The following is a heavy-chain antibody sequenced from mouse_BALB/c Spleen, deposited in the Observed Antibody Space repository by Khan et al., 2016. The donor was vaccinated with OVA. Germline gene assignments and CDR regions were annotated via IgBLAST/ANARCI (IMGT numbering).Heavy chain of an antibody. CDR1: GFTFTSYW. D-gene: IGHD1-1*01. CDR3: ARSNNDGSSLYAIDY. V-gene: IGHV1S41*01. Sequence: DLVKPGASVNLSCKASGFTFTSYWINWVKQRPGQGLEWIGRLAPGSDSTSYNELFKGKATRTVDTSSYTAYIQLSSLSSEASAVLCCARSNNDGSSLYAIDYWGQGTSVTVSS. J-gene: IGHJ4*01. CDR2: LAPGSDST.